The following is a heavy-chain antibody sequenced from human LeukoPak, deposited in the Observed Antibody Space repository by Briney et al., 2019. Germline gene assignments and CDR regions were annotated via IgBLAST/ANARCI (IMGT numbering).Heavy chain of an antibody. D-gene: IGHD1-1*01. J-gene: IGHJ4*02. Sequence: GESLKISCKGSGCSFTSYWIGWVRQMPGKGLEWMGIIYPRDSDTRYSPSFQGQVTISADKSISTAYLQWSSLKASHTAMYYCARLLGAGWNLGHFECRGQGTLVTVSS. CDR2: IYPRDSDT. V-gene: IGHV5-51*01. CDR3: ARLLGAGWNLGHFEC. CDR1: GCSFTSYW.